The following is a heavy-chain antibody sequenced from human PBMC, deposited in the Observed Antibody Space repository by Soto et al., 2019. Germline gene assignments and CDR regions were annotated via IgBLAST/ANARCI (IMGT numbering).Heavy chain of an antibody. V-gene: IGHV1-18*01. J-gene: IGHJ4*02. CDR3: ARQGYCTNGVCWTGYYFDY. D-gene: IGHD2-8*01. Sequence: ASVKVSCKASRYTFTSYGISWARQAPGQGLEWMGWISAYNGNTNYAQKLQGRVTMTTDTSTSTAYMELRSLRSDDTAVYYCARQGYCTNGVCWTGYYFDYWGQGTLVTVSS. CDR2: ISAYNGNT. CDR1: RYTFTSYG.